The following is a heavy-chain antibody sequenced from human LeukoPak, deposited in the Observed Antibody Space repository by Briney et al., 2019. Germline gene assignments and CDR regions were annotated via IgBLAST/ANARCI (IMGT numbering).Heavy chain of an antibody. V-gene: IGHV3-30*18. D-gene: IGHD1-26*01. Sequence: GGSLRLSCAASRFTFNSYGMHWVRQAPGKGLEWVAVISYDGSNKYYADSVKGRFTISRDNSKNTLYLQMNSLRAEDTAVYYCAKDVGIVGTTDDYYGMDVWGQGTTVTVSS. CDR2: ISYDGSNK. CDR3: AKDVGIVGTTDDYYGMDV. CDR1: RFTFNSYG. J-gene: IGHJ6*02.